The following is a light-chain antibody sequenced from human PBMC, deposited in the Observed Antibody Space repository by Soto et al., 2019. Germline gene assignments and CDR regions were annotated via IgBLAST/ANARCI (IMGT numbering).Light chain of an antibody. CDR2: WAS. Sequence: DFVMTQSLDSLAVSLGERATINCKSSQSVLSTSNNKNYLAWFQHKPGQPPKLVIYWASVRASGVHDRFSGSGSGTDFTLTISSLQAEDVAVYYCKQYHSDPITFGQGTRLEI. V-gene: IGKV4-1*01. CDR1: QSVLSTSNNKNY. J-gene: IGKJ5*01. CDR3: KQYHSDPIT.